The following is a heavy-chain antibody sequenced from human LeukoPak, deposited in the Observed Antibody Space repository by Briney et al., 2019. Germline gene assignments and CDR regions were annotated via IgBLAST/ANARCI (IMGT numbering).Heavy chain of an antibody. V-gene: IGHV1-8*01. J-gene: IGHJ4*02. CDR3: ARGPISRGRWLQRRLDY. Sequence: ASVKVSCKASGYTFTSYDINWVRQATGQGLEWMGWMNPNSGNTGYAQKFQGRVTMTRNTSISTAYMELSSLRSGDTAVYYCARGPISRGRWLQRRLDYWGRGTLVTVSS. CDR2: MNPNSGNT. CDR1: GYTFTSYD. D-gene: IGHD5-24*01.